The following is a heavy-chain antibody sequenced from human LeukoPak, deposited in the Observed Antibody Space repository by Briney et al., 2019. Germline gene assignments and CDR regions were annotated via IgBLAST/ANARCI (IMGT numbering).Heavy chain of an antibody. Sequence: SETLSLTCTDSGGSISNYYWSWIRQPPGKGLEWIGYIYYSGSTKYNASLKSRVIISVDTSKNQFSLNLSSVTAADTAVYYCARYSGTYYVYWGQGTLVTVSS. CDR2: IYYSGST. D-gene: IGHD1-26*01. J-gene: IGHJ4*02. CDR3: ARYSGTYYVY. V-gene: IGHV4-59*01. CDR1: GGSISNYY.